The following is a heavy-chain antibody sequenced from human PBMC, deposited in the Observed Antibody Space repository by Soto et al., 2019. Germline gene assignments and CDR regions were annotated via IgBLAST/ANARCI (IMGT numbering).Heavy chain of an antibody. Sequence: PSETLSLTCAVYGGSFSGYYWSWIRQPPGKGLEWIGEINHSGSTNYNPSLKSRVTISVDTSKNQFSLKLSSVTAADTAVYYCARGQGSSSPPWFDPWGQGTLVTVSS. CDR3: ARGQGSSSPPWFDP. CDR1: GGSFSGYY. D-gene: IGHD6-6*01. J-gene: IGHJ5*02. V-gene: IGHV4-34*01. CDR2: INHSGST.